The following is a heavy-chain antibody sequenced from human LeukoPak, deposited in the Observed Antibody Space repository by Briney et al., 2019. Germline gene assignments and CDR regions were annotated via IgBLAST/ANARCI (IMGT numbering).Heavy chain of an antibody. CDR2: LYTSGST. CDR1: GGSISSYS. V-gene: IGHV4-4*07. J-gene: IGHJ4*02. CDR3: AGDERCSGGSCYYFDY. Sequence: SETLSLTCTVSGGSISSYSWSWIRQPAGKGLEWIGRLYTSGSTNYNPSLKSRVTMSVDTSKNQFSLKMSSVTAADTAVYYCAGDERCSGGSCYYFDYWGQGTLVTVSS. D-gene: IGHD2-15*01.